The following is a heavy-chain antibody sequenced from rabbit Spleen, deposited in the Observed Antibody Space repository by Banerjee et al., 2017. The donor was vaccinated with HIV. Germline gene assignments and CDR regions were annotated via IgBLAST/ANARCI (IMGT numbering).Heavy chain of an antibody. CDR3: ARAVGDSAAYFNL. CDR2: IYTGSSGST. CDR1: GFSFSSNDY. J-gene: IGHJ4*01. Sequence: QSLEESGGDLVKPGASLTLTCTASGFSFSSNDYMCWVRQAPGKGLEWIGCIYTGSSGSTYYARWMNGRFTISRSTSLNTVDLKMTSLTAADTATYFCARAVGDSAAYFNLWGPGTLVTVS. D-gene: IGHD7-1*01. V-gene: IGHV1S40*01.